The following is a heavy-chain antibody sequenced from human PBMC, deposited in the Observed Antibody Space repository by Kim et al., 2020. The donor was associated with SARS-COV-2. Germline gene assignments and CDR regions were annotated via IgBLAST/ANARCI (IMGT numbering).Heavy chain of an antibody. V-gene: IGHV4-59*08. CDR3: ARRQRSDPTITAENFFDS. D-gene: IGHD6-13*01. CDR2: ISYSENT. CDR1: GSSIRSYF. J-gene: IGHJ4*02. Sequence: SETLSLTCAVSGSSIRSYFWYWIRQPPGKALEWIAYISYSENTIYNPSLESRATISLDTSENQFSLNLNSVTAADTAVYYCARRQRSDPTITAENFFDSWGQGVLVTVSS.